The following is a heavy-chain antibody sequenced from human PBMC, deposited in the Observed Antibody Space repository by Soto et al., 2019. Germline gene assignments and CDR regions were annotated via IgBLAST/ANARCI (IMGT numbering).Heavy chain of an antibody. CDR3: SRDSGRMYYDSWSGYDYGLDV. J-gene: IGHJ6*02. CDR2: ISYLGRF. D-gene: IGHD3-3*01. CDR1: GGSITISY. V-gene: IGHV4-59*01. Sequence: SESRSLTCTAGGGSITISYCSGIRQRPGKGLEWIGHISYLGRFNYTPSLRSRGTISVDTTKNQFSLKLSSVTAADTAVYYCSRDSGRMYYDSWSGYDYGLDVWGQGTTVTVSS.